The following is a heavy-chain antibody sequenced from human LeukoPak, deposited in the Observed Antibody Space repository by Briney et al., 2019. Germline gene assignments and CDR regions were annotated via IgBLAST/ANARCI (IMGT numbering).Heavy chain of an antibody. CDR2: IWHDGSNK. Sequence: PGRSLRLSCAASGFTFSGYGMHWVRQAPGKGLEWVAVIWHDGSNKYYADSVKGRFTISRDNSKNTLYLQMNSLRAEDTAVYYCARDRSGRYYYYCGMDVWGQGTTVTVSS. J-gene: IGHJ6*02. CDR3: ARDRSGRYYYYCGMDV. CDR1: GFTFSGYG. V-gene: IGHV3-33*01.